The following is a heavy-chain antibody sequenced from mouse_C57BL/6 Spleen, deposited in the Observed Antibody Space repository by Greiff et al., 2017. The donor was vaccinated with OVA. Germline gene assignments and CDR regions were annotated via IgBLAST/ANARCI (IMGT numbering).Heavy chain of an antibody. CDR1: GFSFNTYA. V-gene: IGHV10-1*01. CDR3: VRQDYGSSFFAY. J-gene: IGHJ3*01. Sequence: EVMLVESGGGLVQPKGSLKLSCAASGFSFNTYAMNWVRQAPGKGLEWVARIRSKSNNYATYYADSVKDRFTISRDDSESMLYLQMNNLKTEDTAMYYCVRQDYGSSFFAYWGQGTLVTVSA. CDR2: IRSKSNNYAT. D-gene: IGHD1-1*01.